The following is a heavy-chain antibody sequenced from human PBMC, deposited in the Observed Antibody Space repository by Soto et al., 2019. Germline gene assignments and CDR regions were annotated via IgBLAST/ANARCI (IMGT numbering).Heavy chain of an antibody. J-gene: IGHJ6*03. Sequence: QVQLQESGPGLVKPSETLSLTCAVFSGSVTSDHWWSWVRQPPGKGLEWIGEVFHTGRAHYSASPESRVTISGDTSKNQFSLRLSSVTAADTAVYYCVRNGFYCIDVWGKGTSVTVSS. CDR3: VRNGFYCIDV. D-gene: IGHD2-15*01. CDR2: VFHTGRA. V-gene: IGHV4-4*02. CDR1: SGSVTSDHW.